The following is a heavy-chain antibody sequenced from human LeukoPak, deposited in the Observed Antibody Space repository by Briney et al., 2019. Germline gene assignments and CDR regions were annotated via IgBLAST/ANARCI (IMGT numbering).Heavy chain of an antibody. CDR3: ASLSSDSSGGFDY. V-gene: IGHV3-21*01. Sequence: PGGSLRLPCAASGFTFSSYSMNWVRQAPGKGLEWVSSISSSSSYIYYADSVKGRFTISRDNAKNSLYLQMNSLRAEDTAVYYCASLSSDSSGGFDYWGQGTLVTVSS. CDR1: GFTFSSYS. CDR2: ISSSSSYI. D-gene: IGHD3-22*01. J-gene: IGHJ4*02.